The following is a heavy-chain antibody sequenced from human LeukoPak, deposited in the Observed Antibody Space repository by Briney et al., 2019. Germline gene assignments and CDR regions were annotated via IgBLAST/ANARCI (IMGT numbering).Heavy chain of an antibody. D-gene: IGHD6-13*01. CDR1: GYTLTELS. J-gene: IGHJ4*02. CDR2: FDPEDGET. V-gene: IGHV1-24*01. CDR3: AREDRIAAAGKPFDY. Sequence: ASVKVSCTVSGYTLTELSMHWVRQAPGKGLEWMGGFDPEDGETIYAQKFQGRVTMTRDTSISTAYMELSRLRSDDTAVYYCAREDRIAAAGKPFDYWGQGTLVTVSS.